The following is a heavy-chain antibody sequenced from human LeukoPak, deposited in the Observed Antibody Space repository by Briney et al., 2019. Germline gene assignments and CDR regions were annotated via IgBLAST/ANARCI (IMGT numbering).Heavy chain of an antibody. V-gene: IGHV4-34*01. CDR3: NYYYYGMDV. J-gene: IGHJ6*02. CDR1: GGSFSGYY. CDR2: INHSGST. Sequence: SETLSLTCAVYGGSFSGYYWSWIRQPPGKGLEWIGEINHSGSTNYNPSLKSRVTISVDASKNQFSLKPSSVTAADTAVYYCNYYYYGMDVWGQGTTVTVSS.